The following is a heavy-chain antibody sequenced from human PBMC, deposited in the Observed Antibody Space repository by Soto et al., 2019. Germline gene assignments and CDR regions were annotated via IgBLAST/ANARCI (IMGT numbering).Heavy chain of an antibody. CDR3: AKDARVEGYWVFDN. Sequence: PGGSLRLSCAGFGFPFSTYSLNWVREAPGKGLEWVSGIYGNGGGTLYADSVKGRFTISRDNSKNTLYLQMNSLGAEDTAVYYLAKDARVEGYWVFDNCGQGTLVTVSP. D-gene: IGHD1-26*01. V-gene: IGHV3-23*01. CDR2: IYGNGGGT. CDR1: GFPFSTYS. J-gene: IGHJ4*02.